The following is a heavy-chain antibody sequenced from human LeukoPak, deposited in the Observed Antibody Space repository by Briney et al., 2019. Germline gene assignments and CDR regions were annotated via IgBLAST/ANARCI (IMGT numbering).Heavy chain of an antibody. CDR3: ARPGRPAGLESGKDYYYYYMDV. CDR1: GYNFTTYW. CDR2: IYPGDSDV. V-gene: IGHV5-51*01. Sequence: GESLQISCKGSGYNFTTYWFGWVRQLPGQGLEWIGIIYPGDSDVRYSPSFQGQVSISTDNSITTAYLQWSVLHASDTAMYYCARPGRPAGLESGKDYYYYYMDVWGKGTTVIVSS. D-gene: IGHD3-3*01. J-gene: IGHJ6*03.